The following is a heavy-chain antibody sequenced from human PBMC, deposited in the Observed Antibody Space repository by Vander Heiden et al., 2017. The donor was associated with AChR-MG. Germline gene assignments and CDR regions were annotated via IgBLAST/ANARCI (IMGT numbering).Heavy chain of an antibody. D-gene: IGHD1-1*01. CDR3: ALEEWGYFDY. Sequence: EVHLLESGGGLVQPGGSLRLSCAASRFNFSSHAMSWVRQAPGRGLEWVSTIHGSGGTTCYADSVKGRFTISRDDSKSTLYLEMKSLRAEDTAVYYCALEEWGYFDYCGQGTLVPVS. J-gene: IGHJ4*02. CDR2: IHGSGGTT. CDR1: RFNFSSHA. V-gene: IGHV3-23*01.